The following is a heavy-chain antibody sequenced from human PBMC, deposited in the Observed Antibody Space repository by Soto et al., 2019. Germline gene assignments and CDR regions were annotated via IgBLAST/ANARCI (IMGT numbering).Heavy chain of an antibody. J-gene: IGHJ5*02. CDR2: IYYSGST. Sequence: PSETLSLTCTVSGGSISSYYWSWIRQPPGKGLEWIGYIYYSGSTNYNPSLKSRVTISVDTSKNQFSLNLSSVTAADTAVYYCARVTSYEFWSGYYTGLYNWFDPWGLEPWSPSPQ. V-gene: IGHV4-59*01. CDR1: GGSISSYY. CDR3: ARVTSYEFWSGYYTGLYNWFDP. D-gene: IGHD3-3*01.